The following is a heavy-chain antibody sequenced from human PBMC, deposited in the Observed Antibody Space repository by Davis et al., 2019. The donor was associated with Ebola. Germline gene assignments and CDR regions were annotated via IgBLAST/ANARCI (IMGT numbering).Heavy chain of an antibody. CDR2: IYYSGST. CDR3: ARGGCSSTSCYTEDYYYYYMDV. Sequence: PSETLSLTCTVSGGSISSYYWSWIRQPPGKGLEWIGYIYYSGSTNYNPSLKSRVTISVDTSKNQFSLKLSSVTAADTAVYYCARGGCSSTSCYTEDYYYYYMDVWGKGTTVTVSS. CDR1: GGSISSYY. D-gene: IGHD2-2*02. J-gene: IGHJ6*03. V-gene: IGHV4-59*01.